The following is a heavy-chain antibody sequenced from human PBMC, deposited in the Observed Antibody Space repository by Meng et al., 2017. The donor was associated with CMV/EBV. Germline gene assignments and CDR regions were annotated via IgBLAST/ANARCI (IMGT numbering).Heavy chain of an antibody. CDR3: ARARGRLWFGELSRGMDV. Sequence: GSLRLSCTVSGGSISSYYWSWIRQPPGKGLEWIGYIYYSGSTNYNPSLKSRVTISVDTSKNQFSLKLSSVTAADTAVYYCARARGRLWFGELSRGMDVWGQGTTVTISS. CDR1: GGSISSYY. CDR2: IYYSGST. J-gene: IGHJ6*02. V-gene: IGHV4-59*12. D-gene: IGHD3-10*01.